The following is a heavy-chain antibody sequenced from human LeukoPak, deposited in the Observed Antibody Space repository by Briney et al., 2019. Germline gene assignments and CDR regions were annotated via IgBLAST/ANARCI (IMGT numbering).Heavy chain of an antibody. CDR2: MFYCGRT. D-gene: IGHD6-19*01. CDR3: ARHESSSGWYWWFDP. Sequence: SETLPLTCSVSGVSLRRSSLCWVWMRPPPGKGLEGWGSMFYCGRTYYYPSLMSRVTISVDTSKNQFSLKLSSVTAADTAVYYCARHESSSGWYWWFDPWGQGTLVTVSS. J-gene: IGHJ5*02. CDR1: GVSLRRSSLC. V-gene: IGHV4-39*01.